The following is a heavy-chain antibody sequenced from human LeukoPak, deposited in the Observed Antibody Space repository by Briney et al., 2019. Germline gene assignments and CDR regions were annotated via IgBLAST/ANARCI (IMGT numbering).Heavy chain of an antibody. Sequence: SVKVSCKASGGTFSSYAISWVRQAPGQGLEWMGGIIPIFGTANYAQKFQGRVTITADESTSTAYMELSSLRSEDTAVYYCANPYDFWSGYRPIVMDYWGQGTLVTVSS. CDR3: ANPYDFWSGYRPIVMDY. J-gene: IGHJ4*02. D-gene: IGHD3-3*01. V-gene: IGHV1-69*13. CDR1: GGTFSSYA. CDR2: IIPIFGTA.